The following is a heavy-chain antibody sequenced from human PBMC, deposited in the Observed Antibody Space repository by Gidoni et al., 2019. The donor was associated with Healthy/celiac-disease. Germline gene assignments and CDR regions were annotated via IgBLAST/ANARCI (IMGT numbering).Heavy chain of an antibody. CDR3: ARGGCTNGVCYTGRIWFDP. D-gene: IGHD2-8*01. V-gene: IGHV1-69*01. CDR1: GGTFSSYA. J-gene: IGHJ5*02. Sequence: QVQLVQSGAEVKKPGSSVKVSCKASGGTFSSYAISWVRQAPGQGLEWMGGIIPIFGTANYAQKFQGRVTITADESTSTAYMELSSLRSEDTAVYYCARGGCTNGVCYTGRIWFDPWGQGTLVTVSS. CDR2: IIPIFGTA.